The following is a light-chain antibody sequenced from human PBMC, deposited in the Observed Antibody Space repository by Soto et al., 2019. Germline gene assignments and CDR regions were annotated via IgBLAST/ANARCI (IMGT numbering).Light chain of an antibody. V-gene: IGKV1-5*03. Sequence: DFQMTQSPSTLSASVGDRVSISCRASASVGGWLAWYQHKPGKAPNLIIYKASTLKSGVPSRFSGSGSGTDFTLTISNLQPDDFATYYCQQYNGYFRTFGQGTRWIS. CDR2: KAS. CDR1: ASVGGW. J-gene: IGKJ1*01. CDR3: QQYNGYFRT.